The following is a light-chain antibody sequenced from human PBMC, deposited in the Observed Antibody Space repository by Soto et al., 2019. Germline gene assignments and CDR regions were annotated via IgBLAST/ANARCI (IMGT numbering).Light chain of an antibody. Sequence: DIVMTQSPDSLAVSLGERATINCKSSQSVFYSSNSRNYLAWYQQKPGQPPKLLIYWASARESGVPNRFSGSGSGTDFTLNISSLQAEDVAVYFCQQYFSSPPTFGGGTKVEIK. V-gene: IGKV4-1*01. CDR3: QQYFSSPPT. CDR1: QSVFYSSNSRNY. J-gene: IGKJ4*01. CDR2: WAS.